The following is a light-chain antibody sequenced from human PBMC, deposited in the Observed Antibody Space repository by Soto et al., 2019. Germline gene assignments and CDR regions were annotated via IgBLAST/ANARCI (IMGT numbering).Light chain of an antibody. CDR1: SNDIGTYNY. CDR2: EVS. V-gene: IGLV2-14*01. J-gene: IGLJ2*01. CDR3: TSFTTSTTVV. Sequence: QSALTQPATVSGSPGQSITISCTGTSNDIGTYNYVSWYQHHPGKAPKLLIYEVSNRPSGVSNRFSGSKSGNTASLTISGLQAEDEADYHCTSFTTSTTVVFGGGTKLTVL.